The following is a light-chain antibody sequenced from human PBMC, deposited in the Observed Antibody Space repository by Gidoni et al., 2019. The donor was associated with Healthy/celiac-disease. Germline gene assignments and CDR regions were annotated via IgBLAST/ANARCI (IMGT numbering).Light chain of an antibody. Sequence: QSALTQPPSAPGSPGQSVTISCTGTSSDVGGYNYVSWYQQNPGKAPKLMIYEVSKRPSGVPDRFSGSKSGNTASLTVSGLQAEDEADYYCSSYAGSNTSYVFGTGTKVTVL. CDR3: SSYAGSNTSYV. CDR1: SSDVGGYNY. CDR2: EVS. J-gene: IGLJ1*01. V-gene: IGLV2-8*01.